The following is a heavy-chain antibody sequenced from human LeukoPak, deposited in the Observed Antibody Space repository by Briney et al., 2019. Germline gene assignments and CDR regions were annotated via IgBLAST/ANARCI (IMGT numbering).Heavy chain of an antibody. D-gene: IGHD2-8*01. CDR3: ARDYQEKTNDY. CDR1: GFTFSSYS. Sequence: PGGSLRLSCAASGFTFSSYSMNWVRQVPGKGLEWVSYISSSSSIINYADSVRGRFTIFRDNAKNLLYLQMNSLRAEDTAVYYCARDYQEKTNDYWGQGTLVTVSS. CDR2: ISSSSSII. V-gene: IGHV3-48*04. J-gene: IGHJ4*02.